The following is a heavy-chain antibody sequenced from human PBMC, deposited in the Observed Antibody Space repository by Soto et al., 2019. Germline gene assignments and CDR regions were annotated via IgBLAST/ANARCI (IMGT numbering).Heavy chain of an antibody. CDR1: GFTFSSYG. D-gene: IGHD6-19*01. V-gene: IGHV3-30*18. CDR2: ISYDGSNK. CDR3: AKERSDSSGGYDYYGMDV. Sequence: QVQLVESGGGVVQPGRSLRLSCAASGFTFSSYGMHWVRHAPGKGLEWVAVISYDGSNKYYGDSVKGQFTISRDNSKKTLDLQMNSLRAEDTAVYYWAKERSDSSGGYDYYGMDVWGQGTTVTVSS. J-gene: IGHJ6*02.